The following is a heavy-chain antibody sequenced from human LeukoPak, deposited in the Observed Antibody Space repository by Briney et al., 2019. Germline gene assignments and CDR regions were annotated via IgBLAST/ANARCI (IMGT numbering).Heavy chain of an antibody. V-gene: IGHV1-69*06. CDR3: ARDGDYGDYVGNWFAP. Sequence: GASVKVSCKASGGTFSSYAISWVRQAPGQGLEWMGGIIPIFGTANYAQKFQGRVTITADKSTSTAYMELSSLRSEDTAVYYCARDGDYGDYVGNWFAPWGQGTLVTVSS. D-gene: IGHD4-17*01. CDR2: IIPIFGTA. J-gene: IGHJ5*02. CDR1: GGTFSSYA.